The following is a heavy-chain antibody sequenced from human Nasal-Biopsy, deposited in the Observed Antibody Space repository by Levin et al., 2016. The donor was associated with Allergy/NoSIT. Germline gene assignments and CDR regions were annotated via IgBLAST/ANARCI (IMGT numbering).Heavy chain of an antibody. CDR3: ATDIRRTTVYSYNGMDV. CDR1: GSTLIELS. J-gene: IGHJ6*02. CDR2: FDTEVGNT. D-gene: IGHD4-11*01. V-gene: IGHV1-24*01. Sequence: ASVKVSCKVSGSTLIELSIHWVRQTPVNGLEWMGGFDTEVGNTIYAQRFQGRITLTEDTSTDTAYMELSRLRSEDTAVYFCATDIRRTTVYSYNGMDVWGQGTTVTVSS.